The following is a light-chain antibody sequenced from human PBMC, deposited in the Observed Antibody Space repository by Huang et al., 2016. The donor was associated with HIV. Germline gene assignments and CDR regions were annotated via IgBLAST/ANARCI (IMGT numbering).Light chain of an antibody. CDR2: DAS. V-gene: IGKV3-11*01. CDR1: HNIDNH. CDR3: QQHTDRPT. Sequence: EIVLTQSPPTLSWYPGEAVTLSCKASHNIDNHLAWYQYKPGQPPRLLIYDASTRVTGIPARFSGGVSGTLFTLTIDNLQADDFALYFCQQHTDRPTFGGGSKV. J-gene: IGKJ4*01.